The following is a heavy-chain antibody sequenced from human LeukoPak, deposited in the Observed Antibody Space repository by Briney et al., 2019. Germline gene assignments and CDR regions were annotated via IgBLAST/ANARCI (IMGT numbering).Heavy chain of an antibody. CDR1: GASISRYY. Sequence: NTSETLSLTCNVSGASISRYYWSWIRQPAGKGLEWIGRIHATGTTNYNPSLNSRVTMSVDTSENRLSLRLSSVTTADTAVYYCARVVYGDYVDYWGQGTLVTVSS. CDR2: IHATGTT. J-gene: IGHJ4*02. D-gene: IGHD4-17*01. V-gene: IGHV4-4*07. CDR3: ARVVYGDYVDY.